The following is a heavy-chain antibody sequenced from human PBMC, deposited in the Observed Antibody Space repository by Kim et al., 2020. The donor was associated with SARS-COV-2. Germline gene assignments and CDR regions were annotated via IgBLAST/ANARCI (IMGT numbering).Heavy chain of an antibody. CDR3: AKDSFLSLRYFDWFRLDY. CDR1: GFTFSSYG. Sequence: GGSLRLSCAASGFTFSSYGMHWVRQAPGKGLEWVAVISYDGSNKYYADSVKGRFTISRDNSKNTLYLQMNSLRAEDTAVYSCAKDSFLSLRYFDWFRLDYWGQGTLVTVSS. CDR2: ISYDGSNK. V-gene: IGHV3-30*18. D-gene: IGHD3-9*01. J-gene: IGHJ4*02.